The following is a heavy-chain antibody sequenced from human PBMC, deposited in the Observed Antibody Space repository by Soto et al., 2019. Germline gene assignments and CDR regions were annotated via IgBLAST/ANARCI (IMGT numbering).Heavy chain of an antibody. V-gene: IGHV3-49*05. CDR2: IRSKPYGVTT. D-gene: IGHD5-12*01. Sequence: EVQLVESGGGLVKPGRSLRLSCTGSGFTFGDYAMAWFRQAPGKGLEWVGFIRSKPYGVTTEYAASVKGRFTISREHSXXIAYLQMNSLTTEDTAMYYCTRGIWEMATIRPENYWGQGTLVTVSS. CDR1: GFTFGDYA. J-gene: IGHJ4*02. CDR3: TRGIWEMATIRPENY.